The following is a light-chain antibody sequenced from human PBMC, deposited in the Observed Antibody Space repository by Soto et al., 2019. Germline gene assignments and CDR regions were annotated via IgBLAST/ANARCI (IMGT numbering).Light chain of an antibody. CDR3: QQYQGDTWT. V-gene: IGKV1-5*01. Sequence: IQMTQSPSTVSASVGDRVRLTCRASANIESWQAWYQQKPGKAPKLLLYDVSTLERGVPSRFSGSGSVTEFTLTISDLQPYDFATYYCQQYQGDTWTFCQGTKVDIK. J-gene: IGKJ1*01. CDR2: DVS. CDR1: ANIESW.